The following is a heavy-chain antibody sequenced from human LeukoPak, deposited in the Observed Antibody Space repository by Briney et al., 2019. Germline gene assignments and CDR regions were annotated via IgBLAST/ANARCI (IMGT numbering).Heavy chain of an antibody. CDR2: INQDGSAK. J-gene: IGHJ4*02. Sequence: PWGSLRLSCVASGFTLSSHWMSWVRQAPGEGLEWVANINQDGSAKYFVDSVKGRFTISRDNAKNSMYLQMNSLRAEDTAVYYCARWEIRGTAHKLDYWGQGTLVTVSS. V-gene: IGHV3-7*01. D-gene: IGHD1-7*01. CDR1: GFTLSSHW. CDR3: ARWEIRGTAHKLDY.